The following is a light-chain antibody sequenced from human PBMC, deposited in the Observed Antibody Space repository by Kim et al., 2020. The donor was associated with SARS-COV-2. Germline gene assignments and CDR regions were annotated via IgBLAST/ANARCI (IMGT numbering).Light chain of an antibody. CDR1: ENTNLY. CDR2: DAS. Sequence: SIVSATVGDTVTITCRARENTNLYLAWYQQKSGKAPHLLIYDASILAEGVPSRFSGSGYETEYTLTITNLQPDEIATYYCQQPGMFGPGTKVDIK. CDR3: QQPGM. V-gene: IGKV1-5*01. J-gene: IGKJ1*01.